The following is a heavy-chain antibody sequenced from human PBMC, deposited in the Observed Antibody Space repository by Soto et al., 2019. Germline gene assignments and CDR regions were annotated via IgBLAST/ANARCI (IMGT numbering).Heavy chain of an antibody. D-gene: IGHD6-19*01. CDR1: GGSISTYY. J-gene: IGHJ3*02. Sequence: TSETLSLTCTVSGGSISTYYWTWIRQPPGKGLEWIGYIYYTGSTIYNPSLKSRVTISLDTSKNQFSLKLSSVTAADTAVYYCARVGSGVGPWLVRGYDALDIWGQGAMVTVSS. V-gene: IGHV4-59*01. CDR2: IYYTGST. CDR3: ARVGSGVGPWLVRGYDALDI.